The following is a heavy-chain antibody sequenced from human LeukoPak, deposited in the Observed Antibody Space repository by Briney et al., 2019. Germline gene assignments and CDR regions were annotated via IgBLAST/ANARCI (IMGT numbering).Heavy chain of an antibody. Sequence: GESLKISCEGSGYSFTSYWSGWVRPMPGKGPEWMGIIYPGDSDTRYSPSFQGQVTISADKSISTAYLQWSSLKASDTAMYYCARPAAAGLAFDIWGQGTMVTVSS. CDR1: GYSFTSYW. D-gene: IGHD6-13*01. J-gene: IGHJ3*02. V-gene: IGHV5-51*01. CDR2: IYPGDSDT. CDR3: ARPAAAGLAFDI.